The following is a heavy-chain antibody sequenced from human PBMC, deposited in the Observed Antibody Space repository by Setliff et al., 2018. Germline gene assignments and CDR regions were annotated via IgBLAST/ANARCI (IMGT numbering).Heavy chain of an antibody. V-gene: IGHV3-48*01. CDR3: ARLALTGYDSSGYYYALEYYYYMDV. J-gene: IGHJ6*03. CDR1: GLTFRNFG. CDR2: ISGASSTI. D-gene: IGHD3-22*01. Sequence: PGGSLRLSCIVSGLTFRNFGMTWVRQAPGKGLEWLSKISGASSTIYYADSVKGRFTISRDNAKNSLYMQMNSLRAEDTAVYYCARLALTGYDSSGYYYALEYYYYMDVWGKGTTVTVSS.